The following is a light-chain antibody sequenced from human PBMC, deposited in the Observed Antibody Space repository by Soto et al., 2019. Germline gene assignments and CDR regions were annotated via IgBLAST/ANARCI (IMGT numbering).Light chain of an antibody. CDR3: QQSYSTRWT. J-gene: IGKJ1*01. V-gene: IGKV1-39*01. Sequence: DIQMTQSPSSLSASIGDRVTITCRASQSISSYLNWYQQKQGKAPKLLIHAASSLQSGVPSRFSGSGSGTDLTITISSLQPEDCETYYCQQSYSTRWTFGQGTKVDIK. CDR1: QSISSY. CDR2: AAS.